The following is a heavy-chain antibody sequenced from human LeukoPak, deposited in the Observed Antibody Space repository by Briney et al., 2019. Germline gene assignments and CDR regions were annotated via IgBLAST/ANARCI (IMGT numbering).Heavy chain of an antibody. Sequence: ASVKVSCKASGYTFTSYGISWVRQAPGQRLEWMGCINPDNGNTKYSQEFQGRVTITRDTSATTAYMELSSLRSEDMAVYYCTLYNYWGQGTLVTVSS. CDR3: TLYNY. CDR1: GYTFTSYG. V-gene: IGHV1-3*03. D-gene: IGHD2-2*02. CDR2: INPDNGNT. J-gene: IGHJ4*02.